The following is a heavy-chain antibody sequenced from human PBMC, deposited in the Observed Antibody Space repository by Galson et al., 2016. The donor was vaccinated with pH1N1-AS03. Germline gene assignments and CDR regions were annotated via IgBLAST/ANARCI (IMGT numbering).Heavy chain of an antibody. J-gene: IGHJ3*02. D-gene: IGHD2-15*01. CDR3: ARDRGFRPDTFDI. Sequence: SVKVSCKASGYTFSTYGVSWVRQAPGQGLEWIGWISGYDDDTNYAQNVAGRVTMTTDKSTSTVYMELRSLRSDDTAVYYCARDRGFRPDTFDIWGQGTWVTVSS. V-gene: IGHV1-18*04. CDR1: GYTFSTYG. CDR2: ISGYDDDT.